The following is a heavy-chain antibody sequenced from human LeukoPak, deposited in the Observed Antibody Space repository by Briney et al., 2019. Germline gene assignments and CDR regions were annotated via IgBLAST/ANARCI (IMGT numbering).Heavy chain of an antibody. J-gene: IGHJ4*02. CDR3: ARPPYSGGGYLML. CDR1: GFTFSNYW. V-gene: IGHV3-7*01. Sequence: GGSLRLSCAASGFTFSNYWMSWVRQPPGKGLEWVANVRQDGSETYYVDSVKGRFTISRDNTKNSLYLQMNSLRAEDTAVYYCARPPYSGGGYLMLWGQGTLVTVSS. D-gene: IGHD6-19*01. CDR2: VRQDGSET.